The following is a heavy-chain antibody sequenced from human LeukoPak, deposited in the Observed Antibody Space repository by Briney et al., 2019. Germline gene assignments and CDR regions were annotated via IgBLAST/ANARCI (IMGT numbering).Heavy chain of an antibody. Sequence: ASVKVSCKASGYTFTGYYMHWVRQAPGEGLEWMGWINPNSGGTNYEQKFQGRVTMTRDTSISTAYMELSRLRPDDTAVYYCARVLNDSSGYNYPYWGQGTLVTVSS. J-gene: IGHJ4*02. CDR2: INPNSGGT. CDR1: GYTFTGYY. V-gene: IGHV1-2*02. CDR3: ARVLNDSSGYNYPY. D-gene: IGHD3-22*01.